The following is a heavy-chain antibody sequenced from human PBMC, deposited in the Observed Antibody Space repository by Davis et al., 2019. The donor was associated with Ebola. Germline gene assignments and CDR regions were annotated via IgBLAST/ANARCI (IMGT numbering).Heavy chain of an antibody. CDR2: IKQDGSEK. V-gene: IGHV3-7*03. CDR3: ARPGLYYYGTTPPQSDYGMDV. Sequence: GGSLRLSCAASGFTFSSYWMSWVRQAPGKGLEWVANIKQDGSEKYYVDSVKGRFTISRDNAKNSLYLQMNSLRAEDTAVYYCARPGLYYYGTTPPQSDYGMDVWGQGTTVTVSS. J-gene: IGHJ6*02. CDR1: GFTFSSYW. D-gene: IGHD3-10*01.